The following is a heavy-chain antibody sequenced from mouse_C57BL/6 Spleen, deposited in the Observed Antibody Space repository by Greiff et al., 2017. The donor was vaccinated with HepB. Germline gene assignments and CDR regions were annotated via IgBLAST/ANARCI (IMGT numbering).Heavy chain of an antibody. J-gene: IGHJ2*01. CDR1: GYTFTSYW. Sequence: VQLQQPGAELVKPGASVKLSCKASGYTFTSYWMQWVKQRPGQGLEWIGEIDPSDSYTNYNQKFKGKATLTVDTSSGTAYMQLSSLTSEDSAVYYCARRITTVVVDYWGQGTTLTVSS. CDR2: IDPSDSYT. CDR3: ARRITTVVVDY. V-gene: IGHV1-50*01. D-gene: IGHD1-1*01.